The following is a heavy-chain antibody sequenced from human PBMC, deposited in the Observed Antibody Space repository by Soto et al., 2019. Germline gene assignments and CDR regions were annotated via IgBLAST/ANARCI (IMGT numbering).Heavy chain of an antibody. CDR1: GASISGFY. D-gene: IGHD1-1*01. J-gene: IGHJ5*02. V-gene: IGHV4-4*07. Sequence: SETLSLTRTVSGASISGFYWSWIRKSAGKGLEWIGCIYATGTTDYNPSLKSRVMMSVDTSKKQFSLKLRSVTAAGTAVYYCVRDGTKTLRDWFDPWGQGISVTVSS. CDR2: IYATGTT. CDR3: VRDGTKTLRDWFDP.